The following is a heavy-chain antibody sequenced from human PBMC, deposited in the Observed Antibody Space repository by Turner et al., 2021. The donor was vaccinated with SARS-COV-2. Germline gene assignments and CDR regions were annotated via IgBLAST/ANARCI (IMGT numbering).Heavy chain of an antibody. CDR3: ARGDCSGGSCYDLDY. J-gene: IGHJ4*02. V-gene: IGHV1-8*01. D-gene: IGHD2-15*01. Sequence: QVKLVKSGGEVKKPGASVKVPCKAFGYTFTSSDINWVRQATGQGLEWMGCMNIKSGNTGYAQKFQGRVTMTRNTSISKAYMELSSLRSEDTAVYYCARGDCSGGSCYDLDYWGQGTLVTVSS. CDR1: GYTFTSSD. CDR2: MNIKSGNT.